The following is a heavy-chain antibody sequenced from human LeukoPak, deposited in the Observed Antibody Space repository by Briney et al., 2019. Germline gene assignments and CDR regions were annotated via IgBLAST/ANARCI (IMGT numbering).Heavy chain of an antibody. V-gene: IGHV1-69*05. CDR3: ARWLSHKGDY. D-gene: IGHD5-12*01. CDR2: IIPIFGTA. CDR1: GGTFSSYA. Sequence: SVKVSCKASGGTFSSYAISWVRQAPGQGLEWMGRIIPIFGTANYAQKFQGRVTITTDESTSTAYMELSSLRSDDAAVYYCARWLSHKGDYWGQGTLVTVSS. J-gene: IGHJ4*02.